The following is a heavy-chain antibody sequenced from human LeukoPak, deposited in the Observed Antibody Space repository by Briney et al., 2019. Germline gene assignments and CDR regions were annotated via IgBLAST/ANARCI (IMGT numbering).Heavy chain of an antibody. CDR2: INHSGST. CDR1: GGSFSGYY. CDR3: ARAGDIVVVPAAVIDY. D-gene: IGHD2-2*01. J-gene: IGHJ4*02. V-gene: IGHV4-34*01. Sequence: KPSETLSLTCAVYGGSFSGYYWSWIRQPPGKGLEWIGEINHSGSTNYNPSLKSRVTISVDTSKNPFSLKLSSVTAADTAVYYCARAGDIVVVPAAVIDYWGQGTLVTVSS.